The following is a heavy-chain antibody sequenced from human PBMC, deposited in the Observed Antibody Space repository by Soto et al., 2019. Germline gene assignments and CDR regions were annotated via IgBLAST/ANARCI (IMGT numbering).Heavy chain of an antibody. V-gene: IGHV4-31*03. J-gene: IGHJ6*02. CDR2: FYYSGST. Sequence: QVQLQESGPGLVKPSQTLSLTCTVSGGSISSGSYYWSWLRQLPGKGREWFGYFYYSGSTYYNPSLKSRVTISVDTSKNQFSLKLSSVTAADTAVYYCATRTDYYYGYGSLGGMDVWGQGTTVTVSS. D-gene: IGHD3-10*01. CDR1: GGSISSGSYY. CDR3: ATRTDYYYGYGSLGGMDV.